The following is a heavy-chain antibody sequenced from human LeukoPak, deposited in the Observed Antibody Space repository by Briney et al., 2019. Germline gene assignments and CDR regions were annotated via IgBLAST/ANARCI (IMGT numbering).Heavy chain of an antibody. V-gene: IGHV1-18*01. Sequence: ASVKVSCKTSGYIFNTYGISWVRQAPGQGLEWMGWISINSGNSNYAQKFQGRVTLTTDFSRNIVYMDLRSLRFDDTAVYYCARGVVYFDNWGQGTPVTVSS. D-gene: IGHD2-15*01. CDR3: ARGVVYFDN. J-gene: IGHJ4*02. CDR2: ISINSGNS. CDR1: GYIFNTYG.